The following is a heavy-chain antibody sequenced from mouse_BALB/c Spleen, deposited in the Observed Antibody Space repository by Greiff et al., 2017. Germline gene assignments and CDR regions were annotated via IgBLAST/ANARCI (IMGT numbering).Heavy chain of an antibody. J-gene: IGHJ4*01. CDR3: ARSGVRYYGSSDYYAMDY. V-gene: IGHV1-82*01. CDR2: IYPGDGDT. D-gene: IGHD1-1*01. CDR1: GYAFSSSW. Sequence: VQLQESGPELVKPGASVKISCKASGYAFSSSWMNWVKQRPGQGLEWIGRIYPGDGDTNYNGKFKGKATLTADKSSSTAYMQLSSLTSVDSAVYFCARSGVRYYGSSDYYAMDYWGQGTSVTVSS.